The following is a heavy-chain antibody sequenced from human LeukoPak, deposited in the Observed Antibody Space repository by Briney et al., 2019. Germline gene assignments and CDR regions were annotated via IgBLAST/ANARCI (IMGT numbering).Heavy chain of an antibody. D-gene: IGHD1-1*01. J-gene: IGHJ4*02. Sequence: GWSLRLSCAASGFTFSDFHMSWIRQAPGKGLAWVSYITSSGSTIYYADSMKGRFTISRDNAKNSLYLQMNSLRTEDTAVYYCARYYLLATGSYAFDYWGQGTLVTVSS. CDR2: ITSSGSTI. CDR1: GFTFSDFH. CDR3: ARYYLLATGSYAFDY. V-gene: IGHV3-11*01.